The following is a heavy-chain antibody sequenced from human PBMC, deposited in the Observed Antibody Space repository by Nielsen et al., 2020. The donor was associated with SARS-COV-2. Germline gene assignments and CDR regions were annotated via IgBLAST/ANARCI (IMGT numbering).Heavy chain of an antibody. CDR3: AKELEVCCHYMDV. CDR1: GDSVSSNSAA. CDR2: TYYRSKWFN. V-gene: IGHV6-1*01. J-gene: IGHJ6*03. D-gene: IGHD5/OR15-5a*01. Sequence: SQTLSLTCAISGDSVSSNSAAWNWIRQSPSRGLEWLGRTYYRSKWFNDYAVSVKSRIVINPDTSNNQFSLLLNSVTPEDTAVYFCAKELEVCCHYMDVWGKGTTVTVSS.